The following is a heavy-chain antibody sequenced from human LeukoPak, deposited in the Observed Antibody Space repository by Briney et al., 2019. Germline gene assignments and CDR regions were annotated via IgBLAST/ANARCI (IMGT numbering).Heavy chain of an antibody. D-gene: IGHD5-18*01. Sequence: SETLSLTCTVSGDSISSRNWGWIRQPPGKGLEWIGYIYYSGSPNYNPSLKSRVTISVDTSKNQFSLKLSSVTAADTAVYYCARGGGYGYMFNYWGQGTLVTVSS. V-gene: IGHV4-59*11. J-gene: IGHJ4*02. CDR3: ARGGGYGYMFNY. CDR1: GDSISSRN. CDR2: IYYSGSP.